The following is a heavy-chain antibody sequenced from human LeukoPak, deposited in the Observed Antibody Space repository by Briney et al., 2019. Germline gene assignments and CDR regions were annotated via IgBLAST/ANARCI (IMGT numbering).Heavy chain of an antibody. V-gene: IGHV3-74*03. CDR2: INKDGSIT. Sequence: GGSLRLSCAASGFTFSNDWMYWVRQAPGKGPVWVSRINKDGSITTYADSVKGRFTISRDNAKNTLYLQMNSLRAEDTAVYYCVGFGEESTYDYVWGSYRHSPDYWGQGTLVTVSS. CDR1: GFTFSNDW. D-gene: IGHD3-16*02. CDR3: VGFGEESTYDYVWGSYRHSPDY. J-gene: IGHJ4*02.